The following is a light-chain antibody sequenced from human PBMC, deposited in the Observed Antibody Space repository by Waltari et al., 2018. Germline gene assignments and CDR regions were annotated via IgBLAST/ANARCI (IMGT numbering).Light chain of an antibody. J-gene: IGLJ3*02. Sequence: SYELTQPPSVSVSPGQTATLTCSADHLGRKYVCCYQQKAGQSPVLVMYQDSNRPSGIPDRFSGSNSGNTATLTISETQTMDEADYYCQAWDSSSVVFGGGTKLTVL. CDR3: QAWDSSSVV. CDR2: QDS. V-gene: IGLV3-1*01. CDR1: HLGRKY.